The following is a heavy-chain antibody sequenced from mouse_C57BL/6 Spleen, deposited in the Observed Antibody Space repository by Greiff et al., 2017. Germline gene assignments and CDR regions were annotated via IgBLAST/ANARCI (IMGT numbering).Heavy chain of an antibody. CDR3: ARVRRLAPYYYAMDY. D-gene: IGHD2-4*01. V-gene: IGHV1-55*01. CDR2: IYPGSGST. J-gene: IGHJ4*01. CDR1: GYTFTSYW. Sequence: VQLQQPGAELVKPGASVKMSCKASGYTFTSYWITWVKQRPGQGLEWIGDIYPGSGSTNYNEKFKSKATLTVDTSSSTAYMQLSSLTSEDSAVYYCARVRRLAPYYYAMDYWGQGTSVTVSS.